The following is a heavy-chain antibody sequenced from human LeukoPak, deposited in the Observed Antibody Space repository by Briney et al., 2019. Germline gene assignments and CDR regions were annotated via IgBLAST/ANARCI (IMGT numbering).Heavy chain of an antibody. Sequence: PSETLSLTCTVSGGSISSGSYYWSWIRQPAGKGLEWIGRIYTSGSTNYNPSLKSRVTISVDTSKNQFSLKLSSVTAADTAVYYCARGLVYYYYMDVWGKGTTVTVSS. CDR3: ARGLVYYYYMDV. J-gene: IGHJ6*03. CDR1: GGSISSGSYY. CDR2: IYTSGST. D-gene: IGHD6-6*01. V-gene: IGHV4-61*02.